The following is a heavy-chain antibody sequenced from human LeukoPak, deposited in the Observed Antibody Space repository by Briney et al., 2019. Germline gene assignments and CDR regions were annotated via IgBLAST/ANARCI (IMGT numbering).Heavy chain of an antibody. Sequence: GGSLRLSCVASGFNFGAYDIHWVRQAPGKALEWVAAVPNDGSREFYAESVKGRFTISRDNSNNTLYVQMNRVRLEDTAVYYCVKFRSSYVHYWGQGTLVIVSS. CDR3: VKFRSSYVHY. D-gene: IGHD1-26*01. V-gene: IGHV3-30*18. J-gene: IGHJ4*02. CDR2: VPNDGSRE. CDR1: GFNFGAYD.